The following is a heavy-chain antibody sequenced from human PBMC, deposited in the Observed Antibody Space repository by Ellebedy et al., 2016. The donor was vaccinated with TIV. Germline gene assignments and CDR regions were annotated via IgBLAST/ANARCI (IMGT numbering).Heavy chain of an antibody. CDR3: AVFGVLTTEYFQH. CDR1: GFTFDDYG. V-gene: IGHV3-74*01. Sequence: GGSLRLXXAASGFTFDDYGMSWVRQAPGRGLVWVSRINGDGSSTIYADSVKGRFTISRDNAKNTLYLQMNSLRAEDTAVYYCAVFGVLTTEYFQHWGQGTLVTVSS. CDR2: INGDGSST. D-gene: IGHD3-3*01. J-gene: IGHJ1*01.